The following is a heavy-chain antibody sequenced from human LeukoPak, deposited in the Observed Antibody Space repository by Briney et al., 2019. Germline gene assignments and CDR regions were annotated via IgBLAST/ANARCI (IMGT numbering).Heavy chain of an antibody. CDR3: ARDGNDYGDYGCWFDP. V-gene: IGHV1-18*01. CDR1: GYTFTSYG. D-gene: IGHD4-17*01. J-gene: IGHJ5*02. Sequence: ASVKVSCKASGYTFTSYGISWVRQAPGQGLEWMGWISAYNGNTNYAQKLQGRVTMTTDTSTSTAYMELRSLRSDDTAVYYCARDGNDYGDYGCWFDPWGQGTLVTVSS. CDR2: ISAYNGNT.